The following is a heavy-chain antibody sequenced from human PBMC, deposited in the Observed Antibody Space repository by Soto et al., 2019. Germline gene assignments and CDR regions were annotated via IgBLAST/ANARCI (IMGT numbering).Heavy chain of an antibody. D-gene: IGHD2-15*01. Sequence: QVQLVQSGAEVKKPGASVKVSCKASGYTFTSYDINWVRQATGQGLEWMGWMNPNSGNTGYAQKFQGKVTMTRNTFISTAYMELSSLRSEDTAVYYCARDDCSGGSCYSGVNWFDPWGQGTLVTVSS. CDR1: GYTFTSYD. J-gene: IGHJ5*02. V-gene: IGHV1-8*01. CDR3: ARDDCSGGSCYSGVNWFDP. CDR2: MNPNSGNT.